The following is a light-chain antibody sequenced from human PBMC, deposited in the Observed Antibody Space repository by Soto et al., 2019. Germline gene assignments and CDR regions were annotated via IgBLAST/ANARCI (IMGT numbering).Light chain of an antibody. CDR1: QRISKW. CDR2: QVS. J-gene: IGKJ4*01. Sequence: DIQMTQSPSTLSASVGDRVTITCRASQRISKWLAWYQQKPGKAPNVLIYQVSSLQSGVPSRFSGSGSGTEFTLTISSLQPDDFATYYCQQYNTYPLTFGGGTKVDIK. V-gene: IGKV1-5*03. CDR3: QQYNTYPLT.